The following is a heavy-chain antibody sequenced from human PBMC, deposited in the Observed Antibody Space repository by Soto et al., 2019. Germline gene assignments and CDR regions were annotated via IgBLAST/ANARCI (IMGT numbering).Heavy chain of an antibody. Sequence: SVKVSYRASCYTFTSYGISWVRQAPVQGLEWMGWISAYNGNTNYAQKLQGRVTMTTDTSTSTAYMELRSLRSDDTAVYYCARDPGIVVYYYYYGMDVWGQGTKVTVSS. D-gene: IGHD3-22*01. CDR3: ARDPGIVVYYYYYGMDV. J-gene: IGHJ6*02. CDR1: CYTFTSYG. CDR2: ISAYNGNT. V-gene: IGHV1-18*04.